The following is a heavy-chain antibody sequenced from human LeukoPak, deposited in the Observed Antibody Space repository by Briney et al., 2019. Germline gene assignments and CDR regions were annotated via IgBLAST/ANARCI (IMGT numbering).Heavy chain of an antibody. J-gene: IGHJ5*01. CDR1: GGSITRHF. CDR2: IHYSGST. V-gene: IGHV4-59*11. D-gene: IGHD3-10*01. CDR3: ARLVWLGESPGSWFDS. Sequence: PSETLSLTCSVSGGSITRHFWSWIRQPPGKGLEWIGYIHYSGSTNYNPSLKSRVTISPDTSKNQLFLKLNSVTAADTAVYYCARLVWLGESPGSWFDSWGQGTLVTVSS.